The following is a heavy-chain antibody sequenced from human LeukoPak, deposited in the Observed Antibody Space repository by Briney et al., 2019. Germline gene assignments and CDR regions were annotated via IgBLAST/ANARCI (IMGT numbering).Heavy chain of an antibody. J-gene: IGHJ4*02. Sequence: SETLSLTCAVSGGSISSSNWWSWVRQPPGKGLEWIGEIYHSGSTNYSPSLKSRVTISVDKSKNQFSLKLSSVTAADTAVYYCARDLLVVAVAGTTGDYWGQGTLVTVSS. CDR1: GGSISSSNW. D-gene: IGHD6-19*01. CDR2: IYHSGST. V-gene: IGHV4-4*02. CDR3: ARDLLVVAVAGTTGDY.